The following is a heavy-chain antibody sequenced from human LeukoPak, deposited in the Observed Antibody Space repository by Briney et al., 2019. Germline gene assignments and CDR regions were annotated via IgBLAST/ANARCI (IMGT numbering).Heavy chain of an antibody. D-gene: IGHD6-13*01. V-gene: IGHV4-34*01. CDR2: INHSGST. CDR1: GGSFSGYY. J-gene: IGHJ4*02. Sequence: SETLSLTCAVCGGSFSGYYWSWIRQPPGKGLEWIGEINHSGSTNYNPSLKSRVTISVDTSKNQFSLKLSSVTAADTAVYYCARHDSSSWYYFDYWGQGTLVTVSS. CDR3: ARHDSSSWYYFDY.